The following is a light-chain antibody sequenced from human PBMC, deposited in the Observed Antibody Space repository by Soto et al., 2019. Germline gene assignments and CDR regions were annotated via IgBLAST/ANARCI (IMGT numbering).Light chain of an antibody. CDR1: QSVSSK. CDR2: GAS. Sequence: EIVMTQSPATLSLSPGERATLSCTASQSVSSKLAWYQQKPGQAPRLLIYGASTRATGIPARFSGSGSGTDFTLTISSLEPEDFAVYYCQQRSNRPPGIAFGQGTRLEIK. J-gene: IGKJ5*01. V-gene: IGKV3-15*01. CDR3: QQRSNRPPGIA.